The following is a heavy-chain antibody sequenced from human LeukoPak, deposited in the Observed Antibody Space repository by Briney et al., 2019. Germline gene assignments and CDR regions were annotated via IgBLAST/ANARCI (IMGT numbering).Heavy chain of an antibody. V-gene: IGHV3-64D*09. Sequence: GGSLRLSCSASGFTFCNYARQWGGQAPGEGLEYVAAISSNGGSTYYADSVRGRFTISRDNSKNTLYLQTTSLRAAGPAVYDCVRGDSTLSFDWGQGTLVTVSS. CDR3: VRGDSTLSFD. CDR1: GFTFCNYA. J-gene: IGHJ4*02. D-gene: IGHD3-16*01. CDR2: ISSNGGST.